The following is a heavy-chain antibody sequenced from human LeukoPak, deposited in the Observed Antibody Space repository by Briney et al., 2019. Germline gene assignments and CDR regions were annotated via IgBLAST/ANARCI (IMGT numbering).Heavy chain of an antibody. D-gene: IGHD6-13*01. CDR1: GGTFSSYA. CDR3: ARNAYSSSWYSYYYYYYMDV. J-gene: IGHJ6*03. Sequence: GASVKVSCKASGGTFSSYAISWVRQAPGQGLEWMGGIIPIFGTANYAQKFQGRVTITADKSTSTAYMELSSLRSEDTAVYYCARNAYSSSWYSYYYYYYMDVWGKGTTVTVSS. V-gene: IGHV1-69*06. CDR2: IIPIFGTA.